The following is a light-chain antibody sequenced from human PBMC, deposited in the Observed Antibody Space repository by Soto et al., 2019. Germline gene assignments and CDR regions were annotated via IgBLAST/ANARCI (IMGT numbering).Light chain of an antibody. CDR3: HQRFSTPPT. CDR2: GAS. V-gene: IGKV1-39*01. Sequence: DIQMTQSPPSVSASVGDRVIITCRASQSINSYLSWYQQKLGKAPSLLIYGASNLQGGVPSRFGGSGSGTNFTLTIVNFQPEDFATYYCHQRFSTPPTCGRGTKVEIK. J-gene: IGKJ4*02. CDR1: QSINSY.